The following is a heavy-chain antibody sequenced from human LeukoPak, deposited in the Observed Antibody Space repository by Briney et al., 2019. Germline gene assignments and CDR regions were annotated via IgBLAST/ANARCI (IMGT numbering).Heavy chain of an antibody. CDR2: ISSSGSTI. V-gene: IGHV3-48*03. Sequence: GGSLRLSCAASGFTFSSYEMNWVRQAPGKGLEWVSYISSSGSTIYYADSVKGRFTISRDNAKNSLYLQMNSLRAEDTAVYYCARDHPSMIVAHRAFDYWGQGTLVTVSS. J-gene: IGHJ4*02. CDR1: GFTFSSYE. D-gene: IGHD3-22*01. CDR3: ARDHPSMIVAHRAFDY.